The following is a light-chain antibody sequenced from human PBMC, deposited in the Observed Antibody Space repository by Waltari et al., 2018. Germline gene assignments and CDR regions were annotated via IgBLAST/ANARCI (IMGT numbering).Light chain of an antibody. Sequence: ERVLTQSPDTLSVSPGERATLSCRASQSVGGNVAWYQQRPGQAPRLLIFGASIRARGIPARFSGSVSGTEFTFTISSLESEDFAVYYCLQYNNWPRTFGQGTKVEV. CDR3: LQYNNWPRT. CDR2: GAS. CDR1: QSVGGN. V-gene: IGKV3-15*01. J-gene: IGKJ1*01.